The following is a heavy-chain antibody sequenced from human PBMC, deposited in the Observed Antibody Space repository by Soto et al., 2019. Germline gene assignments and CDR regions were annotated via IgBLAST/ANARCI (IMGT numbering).Heavy chain of an antibody. CDR2: IIPIFGTA. Sequence: QVQLVQSGAEVKKPGSSVKVSCKASGGTFSSYAISWVRQAPGQGLEWMGGIIPIFGTANYAQKFQGRVTITADESTSTGYMELSSRRSEDTAVYYCARGNPYGSGGYFRGWFDPWGQGTLVTVSS. D-gene: IGHD3-10*01. CDR3: ARGNPYGSGGYFRGWFDP. V-gene: IGHV1-69*12. CDR1: GGTFSSYA. J-gene: IGHJ5*02.